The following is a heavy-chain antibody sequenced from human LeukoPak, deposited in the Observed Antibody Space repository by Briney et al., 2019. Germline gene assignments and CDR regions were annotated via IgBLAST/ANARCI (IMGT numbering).Heavy chain of an antibody. V-gene: IGHV3-53*01. CDR1: GFTVSSNY. D-gene: IGHD6-13*01. Sequence: QPGGSLRLSCAASGFTVSSNYMSWVRQAPGKGLEWVSVIYIDGTTYYADSVKGRFTISRDQANNTLYLQMNTLRDEDTAVYYCARGPRYSFYWGQGTLVSVSS. CDR3: ARGPRYSFY. CDR2: IYIDGTT. J-gene: IGHJ4*02.